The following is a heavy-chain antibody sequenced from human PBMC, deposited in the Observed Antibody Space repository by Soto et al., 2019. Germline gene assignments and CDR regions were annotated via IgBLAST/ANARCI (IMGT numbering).Heavy chain of an antibody. V-gene: IGHV4-4*02. D-gene: IGHD6-13*01. CDR2: IYHSGTT. CDR3: ARAAQLVKNWFDP. Sequence: PSETLSLTCAVSGVSISSTSWWVWVRQPPGKGLEWIGEIYHSGTTNYNPSLKSRVTISLDKSKNHFSLRLTSATAADTAVYYCARAAQLVKNWFDPWGQGTPVTVSS. J-gene: IGHJ5*02. CDR1: GVSISSTSW.